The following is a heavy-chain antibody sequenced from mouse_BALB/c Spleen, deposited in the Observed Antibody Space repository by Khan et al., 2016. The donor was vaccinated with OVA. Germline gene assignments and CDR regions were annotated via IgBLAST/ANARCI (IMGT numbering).Heavy chain of an antibody. D-gene: IGHD1-1*01. V-gene: IGHV1-7*01. Sequence: QVQLKESGAELAKPGASVKMSCKASGYTFINYWILWVKQRPGQGLEWIGYINPSTGYTEYNQNFKDKATLTADKSSSTALMQLSSLTTEGSAVYYCARRDLRWDFDYWGQGTTLTVSS. J-gene: IGHJ2*01. CDR1: GYTFINYW. CDR3: ARRDLRWDFDY. CDR2: INPSTGYT.